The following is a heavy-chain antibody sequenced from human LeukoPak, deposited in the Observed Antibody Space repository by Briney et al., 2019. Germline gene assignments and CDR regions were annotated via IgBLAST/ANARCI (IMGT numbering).Heavy chain of an antibody. V-gene: IGHV4-61*02. D-gene: IGHD4-23*01. J-gene: IGHJ4*02. CDR1: GGSISSGSYY. Sequence: PSETLSLTCTVSGGSISSGSYYWNWIRQPAGKGLEWIGRIYTSGSTDYSPSLKSRVTISVDTSKNQFSLKLNSVTAADTAVYYCARFEEVTPGLTIDYWGQGTLVTVSS. CDR2: IYTSGST. CDR3: ARFEEVTPGLTIDY.